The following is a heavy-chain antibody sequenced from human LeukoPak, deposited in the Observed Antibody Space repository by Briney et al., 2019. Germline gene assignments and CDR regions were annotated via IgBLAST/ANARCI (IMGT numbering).Heavy chain of an antibody. CDR2: IYTSGST. Sequence: SETLSLTCAVSGYSISSGYYWGWIRQPPGKGLEWIGRIYTSGSTNYNPSLKSRVTMSVDTSKNQFSLKLSSVTAADTAVYYCAREIPYSLTFQHWGQGTLVTVSS. J-gene: IGHJ1*01. D-gene: IGHD4-11*01. CDR1: GYSISSGYY. V-gene: IGHV4-38-2*02. CDR3: AREIPYSLTFQH.